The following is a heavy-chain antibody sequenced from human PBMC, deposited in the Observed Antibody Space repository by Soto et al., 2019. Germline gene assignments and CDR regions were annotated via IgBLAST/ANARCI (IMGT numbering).Heavy chain of an antibody. D-gene: IGHD6-13*01. CDR1: GYTFTRYD. Sequence: QVQLVQSGAEVKKPGASVKVSCKASGYTFTRYDINWVRQATGQGLEWMGWMNPNSGNTDYAQKFQVRVTMTRNTSISTAYMELSSLRSEDTAVYYCARERSAAGAGWFDPWGQGTLVTVSS. CDR2: MNPNSGNT. J-gene: IGHJ5*02. CDR3: ARERSAAGAGWFDP. V-gene: IGHV1-8*01.